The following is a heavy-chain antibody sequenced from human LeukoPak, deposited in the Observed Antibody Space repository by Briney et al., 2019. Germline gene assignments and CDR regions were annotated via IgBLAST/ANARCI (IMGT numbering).Heavy chain of an antibody. CDR1: GYTFTSYD. D-gene: IGHD6-13*01. V-gene: IGHV1-8*01. J-gene: IGHJ3*02. CDR3: ATSSSWYDAFDI. Sequence: ASVKVSCKASGYTFTSYDINWVRQATGQGLEWMGWMNPNSGNTGYAQKFQGRVTMTRNTSISTACMELSSLRSEDTAVYYCATSSSWYDAFDIWGQGTVVTVSS. CDR2: MNPNSGNT.